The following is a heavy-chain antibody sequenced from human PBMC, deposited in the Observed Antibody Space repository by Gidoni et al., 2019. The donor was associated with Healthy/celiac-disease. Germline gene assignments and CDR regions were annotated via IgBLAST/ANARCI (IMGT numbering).Heavy chain of an antibody. CDR1: GFTFSDYY. V-gene: IGHV3-11*01. CDR3: ARVNDFWSGAGNWFDP. Sequence: QVQLVESGGGLVKPGGSLRLSCAASGFTFSDYYMSWIRQAPGKGLDWGSYIRSSGSTIYYADSVKGLFTISRDNAKNSLYLQMNSLRAEDTAVYYCARVNDFWSGAGNWFDPWGQGTLVTVSS. CDR2: IRSSGSTI. D-gene: IGHD3-3*01. J-gene: IGHJ5*02.